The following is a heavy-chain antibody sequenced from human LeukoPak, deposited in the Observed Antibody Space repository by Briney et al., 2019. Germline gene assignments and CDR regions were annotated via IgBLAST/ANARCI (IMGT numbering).Heavy chain of an antibody. V-gene: IGHV4-4*07. CDR3: ASGYYRIES. J-gene: IGHJ4*02. CDR2: IYTSGST. Sequence: SETLSLTCTVSGGSISNYYFNWVRQPAGKGLEWIGRIYTSGSTNYNPSLKSRVTMSVDTSNNQFSLKLSSVTAADTAVYYCASGYYRIESWGQGTLVTVSS. D-gene: IGHD3-3*01. CDR1: GGSISNYY.